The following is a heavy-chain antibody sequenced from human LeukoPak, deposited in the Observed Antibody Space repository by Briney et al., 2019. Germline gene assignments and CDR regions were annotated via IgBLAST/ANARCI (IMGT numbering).Heavy chain of an antibody. CDR1: GFTFSSYA. Sequence: GGSLRLSCAASGFTFSSYAMSWVRQAPGKGLEWVSAISTSGGSTYYADSVKGRFTISRDNSKNTLYLQMNSLRAEDTAVYYCAGDLGGDSCFFDYWGQGTLVTVSS. V-gene: IGHV3-23*01. J-gene: IGHJ4*02. CDR3: AGDLGGDSCFFDY. CDR2: ISTSGGST. D-gene: IGHD2-15*01.